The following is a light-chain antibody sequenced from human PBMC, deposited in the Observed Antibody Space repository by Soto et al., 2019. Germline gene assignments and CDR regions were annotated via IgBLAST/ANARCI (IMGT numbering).Light chain of an antibody. Sequence: DIVLTQSPATLSLSPGESATLSCTTNQTIDTYFAWYQQKRGLPPRLLIYDASNRPIGIPARFSGRGSGTYFSLTISSLEPEDFAVYYCQQRGSWPPTFGRGTRLEI. CDR3: QQRGSWPPT. V-gene: IGKV3-11*01. CDR2: DAS. J-gene: IGKJ5*01. CDR1: QTIDTY.